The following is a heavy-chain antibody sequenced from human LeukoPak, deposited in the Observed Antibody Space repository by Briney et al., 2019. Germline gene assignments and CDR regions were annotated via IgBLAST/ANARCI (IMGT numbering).Heavy chain of an antibody. CDR2: MYFTGNT. J-gene: IGHJ4*02. CDR1: GGSISSSSYY. V-gene: IGHV4-39*01. D-gene: IGHD3/OR15-3a*01. CDR3: ARQTGSGLFILP. Sequence: PSETLSLTCTVSGGSISSSSYYWGWIRQPPGKGLEWIGSMYFTGNTYSNPSLKSQVSISIDTSKNQFSLKLTSVTAADTAVYYCARQTGSGLFILPGGQGTLVTVSS.